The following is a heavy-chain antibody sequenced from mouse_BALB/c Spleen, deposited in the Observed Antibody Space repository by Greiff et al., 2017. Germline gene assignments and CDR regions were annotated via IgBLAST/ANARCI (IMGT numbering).Heavy chain of an antibody. CDR2: IYPGDGDT. Sequence: VQLQESGAELVRPGSSVKISCKASGYAFSSYWMNWVKQRPGQGLEWIGQIYPGDGDTNYNGKFKGKATLTADKSSSTAYMQLSSLTSEDSAVYFCARDITTATSDYWGQGTTLTVSS. J-gene: IGHJ2*01. CDR1: GYAFSSYW. V-gene: IGHV1-80*01. D-gene: IGHD1-2*01. CDR3: ARDITTATSDY.